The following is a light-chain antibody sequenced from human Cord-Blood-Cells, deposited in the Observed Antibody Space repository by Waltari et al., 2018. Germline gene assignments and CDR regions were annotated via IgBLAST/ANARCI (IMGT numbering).Light chain of an antibody. CDR2: DVS. J-gene: IGLJ3*02. CDR3: SSYTSSSTLV. V-gene: IGLV2-14*03. CDR1: SSDVGVYNY. Sequence: QSALTQPASVSGSPGQSITIPCTGTSSDVGVYNYVSWYQQHPGKAPKLMIYDVSNRPAVVSNRFSGSKSGNTSSLTTSGLQAEDEADYYCSSYTSSSTLVFGGGTKLTVL.